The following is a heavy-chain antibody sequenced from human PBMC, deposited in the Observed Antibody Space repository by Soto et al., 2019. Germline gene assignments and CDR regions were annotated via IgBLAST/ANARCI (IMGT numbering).Heavy chain of an antibody. CDR3: ARDLTATATPWVGVEPYYGMDV. D-gene: IGHD3-3*01. J-gene: IGHJ6*02. V-gene: IGHV4-30-4*01. CDR1: GGSISSGDYY. CDR2: IYYSGST. Sequence: ASETLSLTCTVSGGSISSGDYYWSWIRQPPGKGLEWIGYIYYSGSTYYNPSLKSRVTISVDTSKNQFSLKLSSVTAADTAVYYCARDLTATATPWVGVEPYYGMDVWGQGTTVTVSS.